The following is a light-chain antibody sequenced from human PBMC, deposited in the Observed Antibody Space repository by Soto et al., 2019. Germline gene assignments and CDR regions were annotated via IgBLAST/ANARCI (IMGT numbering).Light chain of an antibody. Sequence: DIQMTQSPSTLSGSVGDRVTITCRASQTISSWLAWYQQKPGKAPKLLIYKASTVKSGVPSRFSGSGSGTEFTLTISSLQHDDFATYYCQHYNSYSESFGQGTKVE. J-gene: IGKJ1*01. CDR2: KAS. V-gene: IGKV1-5*03. CDR1: QTISSW. CDR3: QHYNSYSES.